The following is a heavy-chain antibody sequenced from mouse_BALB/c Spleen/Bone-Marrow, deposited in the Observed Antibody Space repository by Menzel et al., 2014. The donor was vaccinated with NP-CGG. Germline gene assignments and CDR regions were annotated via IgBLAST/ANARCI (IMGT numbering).Heavy chain of an antibody. CDR3: TRRSLLSDYYSMDY. CDR1: GYTFTSYY. CDR2: INPSNGGT. D-gene: IGHD2-10*01. Sequence: VQLQQSGAELVKPGASVKLSCKASGYTFTSYYLYWVKQRPGQGLEWIGDINPSNGGTDFNERFKSKASLTVDKSSSTAYMQLNSLTSEDSAVYYCTRRSLLSDYYSMDYWGQGTSVTVSS. J-gene: IGHJ4*01. V-gene: IGHV1S81*02.